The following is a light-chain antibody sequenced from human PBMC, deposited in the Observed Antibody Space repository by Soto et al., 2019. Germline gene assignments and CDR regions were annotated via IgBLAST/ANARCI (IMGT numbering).Light chain of an antibody. CDR3: HQYNNGPPWT. J-gene: IGKJ1*01. Sequence: ERVMTHSPATLSVYPGERATLSCRASQSVSTNLAWYQQKPGEAPRLLIYGASTRATGIPARFSGSGSGTEFTLTISSLQSEDFAVYYCHQYNNGPPWTFGQGTKVDIK. V-gene: IGKV3-15*01. CDR1: QSVSTN. CDR2: GAS.